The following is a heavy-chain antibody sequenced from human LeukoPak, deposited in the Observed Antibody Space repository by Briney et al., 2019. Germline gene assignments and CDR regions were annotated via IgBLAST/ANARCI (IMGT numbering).Heavy chain of an antibody. Sequence: GGSLRLSCAASGFTFSSYWMSWVRQAPGKGLEWVANIKQDGSEKYYVDSVKGRFTISRDNAKNSLYLQMNSLRAEDTAVYYCARDLIGRDDILDYWGQGTLVTVSS. CDR3: ARDLIGRDDILDY. CDR2: IKQDGSEK. V-gene: IGHV3-7*01. D-gene: IGHD3-9*01. CDR1: GFTFSSYW. J-gene: IGHJ4*02.